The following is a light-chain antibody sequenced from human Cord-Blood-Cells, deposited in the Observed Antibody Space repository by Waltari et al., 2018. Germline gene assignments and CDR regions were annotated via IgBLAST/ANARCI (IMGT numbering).Light chain of an antibody. CDR2: AAS. CDR3: QQSYSTRLT. J-gene: IGKJ3*01. CDR1: QSISSY. V-gene: IGKV1-39*01. Sequence: DIQMTQSPSSLSASVGDRVTITCRASQSISSYLNWYQQKPGKAPKLLIYAASSLQSGVPSRFSGSGSGTDFTLPISSLQPEDFATYYCQQSYSTRLTFGPGTKVDIK.